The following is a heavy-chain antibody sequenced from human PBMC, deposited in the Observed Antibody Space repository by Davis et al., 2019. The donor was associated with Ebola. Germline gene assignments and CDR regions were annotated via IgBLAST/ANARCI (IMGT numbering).Heavy chain of an antibody. J-gene: IGHJ4*02. D-gene: IGHD2-8*01. CDR3: ARGGCGNGVCTRDFDY. CDR1: GFSFRTYA. CDR2: SSTTISTT. V-gene: IGHV3-48*02. Sequence: GESLKISCVASGFSFRTYAMGWVRQAPGKGLEWVSYSSTTISTTYYADSVKGRFTMSRDNGKNSVYLQMSSLRDEDTAVYYCARGGCGNGVCTRDFDYWGQGTLVTVSS.